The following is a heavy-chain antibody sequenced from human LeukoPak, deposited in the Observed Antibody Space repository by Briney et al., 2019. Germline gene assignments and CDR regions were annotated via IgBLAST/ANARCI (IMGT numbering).Heavy chain of an antibody. Sequence: GGSLRLSCAASGFIFSDHYMDWVRQAPGKGLEWVGRSTNKATSYTTKYAASVQGRFTISRDESKSSLFLQMNSLRAEDTAVYYCAREPGIAASRGLLLYWGQGTLVTVSS. V-gene: IGHV3-72*01. D-gene: IGHD6-13*01. J-gene: IGHJ4*02. CDR3: AREPGIAASRGLLLY. CDR1: GFIFSDHY. CDR2: STNKATSYTT.